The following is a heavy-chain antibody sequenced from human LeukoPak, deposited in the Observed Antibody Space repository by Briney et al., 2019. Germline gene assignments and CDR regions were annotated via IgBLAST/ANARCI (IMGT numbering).Heavy chain of an antibody. CDR2: ISGGTT. CDR1: GFTFGGYR. D-gene: IGHD6-19*01. J-gene: IGHJ4*02. V-gene: IGHV3-49*04. CDR3: SRGSGWLSVY. Sequence: LRLFCTARGFTFGGYRMSWVRQAPGKGLEWIGFISGGTTEYAASVKGRFTISRDDSTSIAYLQMNSLTTEDTAVYYCSRGSGWLSVYWGQGTLVTVSS.